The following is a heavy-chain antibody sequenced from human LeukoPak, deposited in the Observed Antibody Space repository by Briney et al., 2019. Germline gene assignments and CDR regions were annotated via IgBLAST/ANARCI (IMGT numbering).Heavy chain of an antibody. CDR2: IWYDGSNK. D-gene: IGHD3-10*01. CDR3: AAYGSGSYYSPFDY. J-gene: IGHJ4*02. CDR1: GFTFSSYG. Sequence: GGSLRLSCAASGFTFSSYGMHWVRQAPGKGLEWVAVIWYDGSNKYYADSVKGRFTISRDNSKNTLYLQMNSLRAEDTAVYYCAAYGSGSYYSPFDYWGQGTLVTVSS. V-gene: IGHV3-33*01.